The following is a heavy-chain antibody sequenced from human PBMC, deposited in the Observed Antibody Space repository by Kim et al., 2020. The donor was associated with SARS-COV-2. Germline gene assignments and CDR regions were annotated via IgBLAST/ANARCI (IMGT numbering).Heavy chain of an antibody. V-gene: IGHV4-59*01. D-gene: IGHD3-22*01. J-gene: IGHJ4*02. CDR1: GAAIDDYY. CDR3: ARKRADSSGFIDS. CDR2: IHHNGNS. Sequence: SETLSLTCAVSGAAIDDYYWSWIRQAPGKGLEWTGYIHHNGNSNSNPSLESRVTISLDTSRNQFSLKRTYVTAADSAVYFCARKRADSSGFIDSWGQGTPVIVSS.